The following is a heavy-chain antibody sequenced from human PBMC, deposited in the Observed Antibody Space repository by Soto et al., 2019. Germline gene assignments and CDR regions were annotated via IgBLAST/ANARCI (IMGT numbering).Heavy chain of an antibody. V-gene: IGHV1-46*01. CDR1: GYTFTSYY. D-gene: IGHD5-18*01. Sequence: ASVKVSCKASGYTFTSYYMHWVRQAPGQGLEWMGIINPSGGSTSYAQKFQGRVTMTRDTSTSTVYMELSSLRSADTAVYYCARGGYSYGWASVYANDYWGQGTLVTVSS. J-gene: IGHJ4*02. CDR3: ARGGYSYGWASVYANDY. CDR2: INPSGGST.